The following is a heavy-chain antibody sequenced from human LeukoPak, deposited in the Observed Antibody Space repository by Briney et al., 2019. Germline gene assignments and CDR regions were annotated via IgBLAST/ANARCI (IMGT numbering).Heavy chain of an antibody. CDR3: AREVTSGSYSY. D-gene: IGHD1-26*01. V-gene: IGHV3-21*01. J-gene: IGHJ4*02. CDR2: ISSSSSYI. CDR1: GFTFSSYS. Sequence: GGSLRLSCAASGFTFSSYSMNWVRQAPGKGLEWVSSISSSSSYIYYADSVKGRFTIPRDNAKNSLYLQMNSLRAEDTAVYYCAREVTSGSYSYWGQGTLVTVSS.